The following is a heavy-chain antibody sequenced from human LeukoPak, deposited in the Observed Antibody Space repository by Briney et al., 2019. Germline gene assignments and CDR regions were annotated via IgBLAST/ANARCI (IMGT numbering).Heavy chain of an antibody. CDR2: INHSGYT. J-gene: IGHJ4*02. D-gene: IGHD4-17*01. V-gene: IGHV4-34*01. CDR1: GVSFNNYY. Sequence: PSETLSLTCAVSGVSFNNYYWSWVRQTPGKGLEWIGEINHSGYTNNSPSLKSRVTLSIDTSRKQFSLNLRSVTVADTGIYYCTRMTTGHDYWGQGTLVTVSS. CDR3: TRMTTGHDY.